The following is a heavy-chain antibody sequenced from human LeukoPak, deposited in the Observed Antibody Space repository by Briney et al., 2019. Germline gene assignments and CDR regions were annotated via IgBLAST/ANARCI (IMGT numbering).Heavy chain of an antibody. J-gene: IGHJ4*02. CDR1: GCALPTAGVA. CDR2: LNWNDDT. CDR3: AHRGLSGSLEY. Sequence: SGATLVNPTQTHTLTCSFSGCALPTAGVAVVQMRQSRGKALDCLALLNWNDDTRLSPSLTSTLPLPKHTSKNQVVLSMTNLDPMDPATYFCAHRGLSGSLEYWGQGPLVTASS. D-gene: IGHD1-20*01. V-gene: IGHV2-5*01.